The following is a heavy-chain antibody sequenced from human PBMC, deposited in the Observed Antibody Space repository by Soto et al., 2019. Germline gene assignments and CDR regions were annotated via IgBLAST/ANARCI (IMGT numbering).Heavy chain of an antibody. Sequence: SVKVSCKASGGTFSSYAISWVRQAPGQGLEWMGGIIPIFGTANYAQKFQGRVTITADESTSTAYMELSSLRSEDTAVYYCAREAAAAFRDAFDIRGKGTMVTVSS. J-gene: IGHJ3*02. CDR2: IIPIFGTA. CDR1: GGTFSSYA. D-gene: IGHD6-13*01. CDR3: AREAAAAFRDAFDI. V-gene: IGHV1-69*13.